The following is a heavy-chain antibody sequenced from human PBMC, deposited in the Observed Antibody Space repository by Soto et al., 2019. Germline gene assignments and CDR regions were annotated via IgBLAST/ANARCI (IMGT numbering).Heavy chain of an antibody. CDR3: ARDKGYNYGFDN. J-gene: IGHJ4*02. Sequence: PGGSLRLSCAASGFTFSNYKMDWVRQAPGKGLEWVSSITGSSGYIYYADSVKGRFTISRDNAKNSLYLHMNSLRVEDTALYYCARDKGYNYGFDNWGQGTLVTVSS. CDR1: GFTFSNYK. D-gene: IGHD5-18*01. CDR2: ITGSSGYI. V-gene: IGHV3-21*01.